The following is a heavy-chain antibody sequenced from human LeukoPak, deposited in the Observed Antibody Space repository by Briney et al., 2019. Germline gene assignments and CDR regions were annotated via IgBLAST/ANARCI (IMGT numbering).Heavy chain of an antibody. Sequence: SETLSLTCTVSGGSISSSNWWSWVRQPPGKGLEWIGEIYHDGDTNYNPSLESRVTISVDKSKNHFSLNLNSVTAADTAVYYCARGGRYSYGRRVYDFEYWGQGTLVTVSS. V-gene: IGHV4-4*02. CDR3: ARGGRYSYGRRVYDFEY. J-gene: IGHJ4*02. D-gene: IGHD3-16*02. CDR1: GGSISSSNW. CDR2: IYHDGDT.